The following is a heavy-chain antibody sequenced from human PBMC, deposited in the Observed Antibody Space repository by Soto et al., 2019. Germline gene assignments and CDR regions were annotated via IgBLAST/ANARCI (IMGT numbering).Heavy chain of an antibody. Sequence: SETLSLTCTVSGGSISSYYWSWIRQPPGKGLEWIGYIFYSGSTNYNPSLKSRVTISVDTSKNQFSLKLSSVTAADTAVYYCARKGYNYDYWGQGTLVTVSS. CDR3: ARKGYNYDY. J-gene: IGHJ4*02. V-gene: IGHV4-59*01. D-gene: IGHD5-18*01. CDR1: GGSISSYY. CDR2: IFYSGST.